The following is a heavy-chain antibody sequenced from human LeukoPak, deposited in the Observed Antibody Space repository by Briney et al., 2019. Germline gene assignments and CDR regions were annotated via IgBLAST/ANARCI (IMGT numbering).Heavy chain of an antibody. CDR2: ISGGGGST. CDR3: TRERPPSPGIVVVPAAEYYFDY. V-gene: IGHV3-23*01. J-gene: IGHJ4*02. Sequence: PGGSLRLSCAASGFTVSSFGMSWVRQAPGKGLEWVSAISGGGGSTYYADSVKGRFTISRDNSKNTLYLQMNSLKTEDTAVYYCTRERPPSPGIVVVPAAEYYFDYWGQGTLVTVSS. D-gene: IGHD2-2*01. CDR1: GFTVSSFG.